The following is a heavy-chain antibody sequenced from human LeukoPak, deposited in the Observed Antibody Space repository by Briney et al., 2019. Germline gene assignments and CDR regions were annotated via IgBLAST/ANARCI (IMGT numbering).Heavy chain of an antibody. V-gene: IGHV3-74*01. CDR1: GFTFSGHW. D-gene: IGHD4-23*01. Sequence: PGGTLRLTCTASGFTFSGHWIHWVRQAPGKGLVRVSLSNSDGRSKSYADSVKGRSTISRDNAKNTLYLQMNRLRAEDTAVYYCARWATTVVTPRRVGYYYMDVWGKGATVTISS. CDR3: ARWATTVVTPRRVGYYYMDV. CDR2: SNSDGRSK. J-gene: IGHJ6*03.